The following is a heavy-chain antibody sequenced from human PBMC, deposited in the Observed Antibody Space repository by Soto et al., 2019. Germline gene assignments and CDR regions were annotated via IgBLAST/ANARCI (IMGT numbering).Heavy chain of an antibody. D-gene: IGHD3-3*01. Sequence: EVQLLESGGGLVQPGGSLRLSCAASGFSFSSYAMSWVRQAPGKGLEWVSAISGSGGSTNYADSVTCRFTISRDNAKNTLYLQMNSLRAEDTAVYYCAKAAQKYYDFWSGYPFDYSGQLSLVTVSS. CDR1: GFSFSSYA. CDR3: AKAAQKYYDFWSGYPFDY. J-gene: IGHJ4*02. V-gene: IGHV3-23*01. CDR2: ISGSGGST.